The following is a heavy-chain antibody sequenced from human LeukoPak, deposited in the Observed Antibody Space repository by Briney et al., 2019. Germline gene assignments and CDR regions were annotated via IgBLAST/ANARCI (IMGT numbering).Heavy chain of an antibody. CDR2: IYYGGST. V-gene: IGHV4-59*01. CDR3: ARVSYDILTGYPTLDY. D-gene: IGHD3-9*01. Sequence: PSETLSLTCTVSGGSISSYYWSWIRQPPGKGLEWIGYIYYGGSTNYNPSLKSRVTISVDTSKNQFSLKLSSVTAADTAVYYCARVSYDILTGYPTLDYWGQGTLVTVSS. J-gene: IGHJ4*02. CDR1: GGSISSYY.